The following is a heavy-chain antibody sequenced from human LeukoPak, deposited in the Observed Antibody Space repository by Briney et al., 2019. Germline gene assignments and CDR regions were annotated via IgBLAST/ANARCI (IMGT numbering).Heavy chain of an antibody. CDR3: AKDNSRGDAFDI. J-gene: IGHJ3*02. CDR1: GFTFSSYA. V-gene: IGHV3-30*04. Sequence: GGSLRLSCAASGFTFSSYAMHWVRQAPGKGLEWVAVISYDGSNKYYADSVKGRFTISRDNSKNTLYLQMNSLRAEDTAVYYCAKDNSRGDAFDIWGQGTMVTVSS. CDR2: ISYDGSNK.